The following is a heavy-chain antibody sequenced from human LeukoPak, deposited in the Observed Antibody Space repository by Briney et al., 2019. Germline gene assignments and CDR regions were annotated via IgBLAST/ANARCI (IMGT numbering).Heavy chain of an antibody. CDR1: GYTFTSYG. J-gene: IGHJ5*02. V-gene: IGHV1-2*02. CDR2: INPNSGGT. Sequence: ASVKVSCKASGYTFTSYGISWVRQAPGQGLEWMGWINPNSGGTNYAQKFQGRVTMTRDTSISTAYMELSRLRSDDTAVYYCARDQRYCSGGSCYPDWFDPWGQGTLVTVSS. CDR3: ARDQRYCSGGSCYPDWFDP. D-gene: IGHD2-15*01.